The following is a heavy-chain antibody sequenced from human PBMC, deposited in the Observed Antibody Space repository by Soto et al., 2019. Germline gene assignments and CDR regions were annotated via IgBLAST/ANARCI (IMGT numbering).Heavy chain of an antibody. CDR2: ISGSGGST. CDR1: GFTFSSYA. D-gene: IGHD3-9*01. J-gene: IGHJ6*02. CDR3: AKDLVLRYFDWLLSEARFYYYYGMDV. V-gene: IGHV3-23*01. Sequence: PVGSLRLSCAASGFTFSSYAMSWVRQAPGKGLEWVSAISGSGGSTYYADSVKGRFTISRDNSKNTLYLQMNSLRAEDTAVYYCAKDLVLRYFDWLLSEARFYYYYGMDVWGQGTTVTVSS.